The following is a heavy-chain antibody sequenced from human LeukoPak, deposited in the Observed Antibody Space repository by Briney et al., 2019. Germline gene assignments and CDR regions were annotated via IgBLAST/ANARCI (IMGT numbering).Heavy chain of an antibody. CDR1: GFTFSSYW. D-gene: IGHD6-13*01. CDR3: ARNPYSSSWYPHNWFDP. J-gene: IGHJ5*02. Sequence: PGGSLRLSCAASGFTFSSYWMSWVRQAPGKGLEWVANIKQDGSEKYYVDSVKGRFTISRDNAKNSLYLQMNSLRAEDTAVYYCARNPYSSSWYPHNWFDPWGQGTLVTVSS. V-gene: IGHV3-7*01. CDR2: IKQDGSEK.